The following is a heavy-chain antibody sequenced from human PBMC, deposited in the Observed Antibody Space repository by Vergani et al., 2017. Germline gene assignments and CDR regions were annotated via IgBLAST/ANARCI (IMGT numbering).Heavy chain of an antibody. CDR3: AHIAPTGTIGY. Sequence: QITLKESGPTLVKPTQTLTLTCTFSGFSLSTSGVGVGWIRQPPGKALEWLALIYWNYDKRYSPSLKSRLTITKDTSKNQVALTMTNMDPVDTATYYCAHIAPTGTIGYWGQGTLVTVSS. J-gene: IGHJ4*02. D-gene: IGHD6-13*01. V-gene: IGHV2-5*01. CDR1: GFSLSTSGVG. CDR2: IYWNYDK.